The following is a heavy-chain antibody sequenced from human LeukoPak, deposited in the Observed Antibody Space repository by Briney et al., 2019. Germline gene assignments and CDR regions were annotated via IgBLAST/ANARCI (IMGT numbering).Heavy chain of an antibody. Sequence: GESLKTSCKGSGYSFTSYWIGWVRQMPGKGLEWMGIIYPGDSDTRYSPSFQGQVTISADKSISTAYLQWSSLKASDTAMYYCARQPYSGSYYGYYYCYMDVWGKGTTVTVSS. J-gene: IGHJ6*03. CDR1: GYSFTSYW. D-gene: IGHD1-26*01. CDR3: ARQPYSGSYYGYYYCYMDV. V-gene: IGHV5-51*01. CDR2: IYPGDSDT.